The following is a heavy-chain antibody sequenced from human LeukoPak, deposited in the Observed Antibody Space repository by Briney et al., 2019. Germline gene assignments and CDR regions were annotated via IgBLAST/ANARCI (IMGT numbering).Heavy chain of an antibody. D-gene: IGHD6-19*01. CDR2: ISGSGGST. CDR3: ANGYSSGSFGFDY. J-gene: IGHJ4*02. CDR1: GFTFSSYA. V-gene: IGHV3-23*01. Sequence: GRSLRLSCAASGFTFSSYAMHWVRQAPGKGLEWVSAISGSGGSTYYADSVKGRFTISRDNSKNTLYLQMNSLRAEDTAVYYCANGYSSGSFGFDYWGQGTLVTVSS.